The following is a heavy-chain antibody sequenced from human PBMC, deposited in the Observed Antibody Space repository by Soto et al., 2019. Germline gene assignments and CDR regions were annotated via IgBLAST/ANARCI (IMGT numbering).Heavy chain of an antibody. CDR3: VRGHSPGTGWNINT. J-gene: IGHJ5*02. V-gene: IGHV3-30*09. Sequence: GGSLRLSCAGSGFIFSSYSIHWVRQAPGKGLECAAVIPHDGGHYYADSVKGRFALSRDNSGNTVYLQMSSLRPEDTAVYYCVRGHSPGTGWNINTWGRGTLVTVYS. D-gene: IGHD6-19*01. CDR2: IPHDGGH. CDR1: GFIFSSYS.